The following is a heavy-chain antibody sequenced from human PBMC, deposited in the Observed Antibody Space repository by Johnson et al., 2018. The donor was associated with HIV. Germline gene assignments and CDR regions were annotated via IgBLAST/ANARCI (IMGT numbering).Heavy chain of an antibody. CDR2: INWNGGST. D-gene: IGHD2-15*01. Sequence: EQLVESGGGVVRPGGSLRLSCGASGFTFDDYGMSWVRQAPGKGLECVSGINWNGGSTGYADSVKGRFTISRDNSKNTLYLQMNSLSAEDTAVYYCVKSTQASIVREAGPFGGLHIWGQGTMVIVSS. CDR3: VKSTQASIVREAGPFGGLHI. J-gene: IGHJ3*02. V-gene: IGHV3-20*04. CDR1: GFTFDDYG.